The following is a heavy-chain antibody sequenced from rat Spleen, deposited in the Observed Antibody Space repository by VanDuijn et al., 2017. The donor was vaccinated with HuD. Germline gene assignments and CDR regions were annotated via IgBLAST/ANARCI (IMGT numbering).Heavy chain of an antibody. V-gene: IGHV10-5*01. D-gene: IGHD1-2*01. CDR1: GFTFSNAA. Sequence: VQVVESGGGLVQPKESLKISCTTSGFTFSNAAMYWVRQAPGKGLEWVARIRTKPNNYATYYADSVKGRFTISREDSKRMVFLQMDNLKPEDTAMYYCTAESSSDYWGQGVMVAVSS. J-gene: IGHJ2*01. CDR2: IRTKPNNYAT. CDR3: TAESSSDY.